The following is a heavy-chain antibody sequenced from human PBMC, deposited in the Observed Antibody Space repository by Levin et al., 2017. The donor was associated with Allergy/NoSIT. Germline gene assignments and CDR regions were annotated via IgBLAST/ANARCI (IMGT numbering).Heavy chain of an antibody. J-gene: IGHJ4*02. V-gene: IGHV3-53*01. CDR2: IYSGDST. Sequence: GGSLRLSCATSGFTVSSNYMSWVRQAPGKGLEWVSIIYSGDSTYYANSVKGRFTISRDNSKNTPYLQMNSLRAEDTAVYFCARHFNDYGDYWFDYWGQGTLVTVSS. CDR3: ARHFNDYGDYWFDY. CDR1: GFTVSSNY. D-gene: IGHD4-17*01.